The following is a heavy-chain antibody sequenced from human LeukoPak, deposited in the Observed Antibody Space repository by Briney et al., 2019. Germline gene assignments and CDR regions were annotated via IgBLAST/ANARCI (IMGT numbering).Heavy chain of an antibody. CDR2: ISSSGSTI. J-gene: IGHJ4*02. Sequence: GGSLRLSCAASGFTFSDYYMSWIRQAPGKGLEWVSYISSSGSTIYYADSVKGRFTISRDNAKNSLYLQMNSLRAEDTAVYYCAGSLAYCGGDCRLGDYWGQGTLVTVSS. CDR1: GFTFSDYY. D-gene: IGHD2-21*02. CDR3: AGSLAYCGGDCRLGDY. V-gene: IGHV3-11*04.